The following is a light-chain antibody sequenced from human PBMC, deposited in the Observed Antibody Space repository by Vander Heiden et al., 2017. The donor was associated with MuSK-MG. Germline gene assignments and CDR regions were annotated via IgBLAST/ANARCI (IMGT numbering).Light chain of an antibody. CDR1: QSISNY. CDR3: QQSDSTLFT. Sequence: DIQMTQSPSSLSASVGDRVTITCRASQSISNYLNWYQQQPGKAPKLLIYGASSLQSGVPSRFSGSGSGTDFTLTISSLQPEDFATYYCQQSDSTLFTFGHGTKVXIK. CDR2: GAS. J-gene: IGKJ3*01. V-gene: IGKV1-39*01.